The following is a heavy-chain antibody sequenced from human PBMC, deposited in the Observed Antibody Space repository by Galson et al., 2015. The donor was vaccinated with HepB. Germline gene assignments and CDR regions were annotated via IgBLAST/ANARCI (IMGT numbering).Heavy chain of an antibody. CDR3: AKERWAGTTGTPFDY. V-gene: IGHV3-30*18. Sequence: SLRLSCAASGFTFSSYGMHWVRQAPGKGLEWVAVISYDGSNKYYADSVKGRFTISRDNSKNTLYLQMNSLRAEDTAVYYCAKERWAGTTGTPFDYWGQGTLVTVSS. CDR1: GFTFSSYG. D-gene: IGHD1-1*01. J-gene: IGHJ4*02. CDR2: ISYDGSNK.